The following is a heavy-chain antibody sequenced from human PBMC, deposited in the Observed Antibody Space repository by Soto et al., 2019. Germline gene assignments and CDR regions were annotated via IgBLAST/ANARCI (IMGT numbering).Heavy chain of an antibody. CDR2: INDNGDLR. J-gene: IGHJ4*02. CDR1: GFTFGSYA. Sequence: GGSLRLSCVASGFTFGSYAMSWVRRAPGKGLEWVSTINDNGDLRYYADSVRGRFTISRDNSKNTLYLQLNNLRAEDTARYHCAKAFGDWYPFEKWGLGALVTVSS. CDR3: AKAFGDWYPFEK. V-gene: IGHV3-23*01. D-gene: IGHD2-21*02.